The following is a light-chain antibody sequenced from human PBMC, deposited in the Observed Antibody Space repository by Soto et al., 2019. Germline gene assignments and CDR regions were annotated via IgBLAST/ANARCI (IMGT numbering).Light chain of an antibody. V-gene: IGLV1-44*01. CDR3: AAWDDSLNGYV. J-gene: IGLJ1*01. Sequence: QSGLTQPPSASGTPGQRGTISCSGSSSNIAPNTVNWYQHLPGAAPQLLIFANDRRPSGVPDRFSGSRSGTSASLAISGLQSEDEADYYCAAWDDSLNGYVFGTGTKLTVL. CDR2: AND. CDR1: SSNIAPNT.